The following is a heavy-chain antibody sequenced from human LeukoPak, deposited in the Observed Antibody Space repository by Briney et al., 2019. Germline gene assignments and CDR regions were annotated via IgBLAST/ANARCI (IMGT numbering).Heavy chain of an antibody. CDR1: GGTFSSYA. CDR3: ARPDTYYYDSSGYYHPLDY. Sequence: SVKVSCKASGGTFSSYAISWVRQAPGQGLEWMGGIIPIFGTANYAQKFQGRVTITTDESTSTAYMELSSLRSEDTAVYYCARPDTYYYDSSGYYHPLDYWGQGTLVTVSS. V-gene: IGHV1-69*05. J-gene: IGHJ4*02. D-gene: IGHD3-22*01. CDR2: IIPIFGTA.